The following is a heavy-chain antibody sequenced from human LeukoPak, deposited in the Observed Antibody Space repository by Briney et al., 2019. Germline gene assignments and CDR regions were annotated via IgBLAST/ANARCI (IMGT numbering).Heavy chain of an antibody. CDR1: GGTFSSYA. V-gene: IGHV1-69*05. Sequence: SSVKVSCKASGGTFSSYAISWVRQAPGQGLEWMGRIIPIFGTANYAQKFQGRVAMTRDTSTRTIHMELSSLRSEDTAVYYCARGPYFDPAALFYDWGQGTLVSVSS. CDR3: ARGPYFDPAALFYD. D-gene: IGHD3-22*01. CDR2: IIPIFGTA. J-gene: IGHJ4*02.